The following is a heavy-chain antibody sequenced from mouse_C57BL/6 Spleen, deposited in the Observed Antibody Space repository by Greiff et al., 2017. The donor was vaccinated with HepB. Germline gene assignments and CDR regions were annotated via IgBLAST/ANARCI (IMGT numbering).Heavy chain of an antibody. V-gene: IGHV1-7*01. Sequence: QVQLKQSGAELAKPGASVKLSCKASGYTFTSYWMHWVKQRPGQGLEWIGYINPSSGYTKYNQKFKDKATLTADKSSSTAYMQLSSLTYEDSAVYYCSRGDTTVVATRDFDYWGQGTTLTVSS. CDR1: GYTFTSYW. CDR2: INPSSGYT. CDR3: SRGDTTVVATRDFDY. D-gene: IGHD1-1*01. J-gene: IGHJ2*01.